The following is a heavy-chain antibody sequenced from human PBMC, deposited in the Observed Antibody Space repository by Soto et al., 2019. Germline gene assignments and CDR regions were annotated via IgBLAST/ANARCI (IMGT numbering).Heavy chain of an antibody. V-gene: IGHV4-59*01. D-gene: IGHD5-18*01. CDR1: GGSIISYY. CDR2: IYYSGST. CDR3: ARGGYSYGGSPQSVNWFDP. Sequence: NPSETLSLTCTVSGGSIISYYWSWIRQPPGKGLEWIGYIYYSGSTNYNPSLKSRVTISVDTSKNQFSLKLSSVTAADTAVYYCARGGYSYGGSPQSVNWFDPWGQGTLVTVSS. J-gene: IGHJ5*02.